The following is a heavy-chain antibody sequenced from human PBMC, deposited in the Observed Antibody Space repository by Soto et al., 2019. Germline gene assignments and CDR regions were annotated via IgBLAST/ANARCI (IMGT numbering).Heavy chain of an antibody. J-gene: IGHJ4*02. CDR2: ISYDGSNK. V-gene: IGHV3-30-3*01. CDR3: ARESIAVAGNLIDY. Sequence: QVQLVESGGGVVQPGRSLRLSCAASGSTFSSYAMHWVRQAPGKGLEWVAVISYDGSNKYYADSVKGRFTISRDNSKNTLYLQMNSLRAEDTAVYYCARESIAVAGNLIDYWGQGTLVTVSS. CDR1: GSTFSSYA. D-gene: IGHD6-19*01.